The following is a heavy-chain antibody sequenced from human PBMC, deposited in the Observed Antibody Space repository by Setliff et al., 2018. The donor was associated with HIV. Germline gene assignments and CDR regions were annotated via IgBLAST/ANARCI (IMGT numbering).Heavy chain of an antibody. Sequence: ASVKVSCKASGYTFTNHAMHWVRQAPGQGLEWMGWIYPDTGGTNYAQKFQGRVTMTRDTSISTAYMELSSLRSDDTAVYYCARITVDTAMVYDYWGQGTLVTVSS. D-gene: IGHD5-18*01. V-gene: IGHV1-2*02. CDR3: ARITVDTAMVYDY. CDR2: IYPDTGGT. J-gene: IGHJ4*02. CDR1: GYTFTNHA.